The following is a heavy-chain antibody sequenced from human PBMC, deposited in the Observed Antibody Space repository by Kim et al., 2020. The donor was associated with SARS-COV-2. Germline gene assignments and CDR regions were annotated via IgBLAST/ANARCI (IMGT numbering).Heavy chain of an antibody. CDR1: GFTFSSYA. V-gene: IGHV3-30-3*01. CDR2: ISYDGNNK. J-gene: IGHJ4*01. D-gene: IGHD2-15*01. Sequence: GGSLRLSCAASGFTFSSYAMHWVRQAPGKGLEWVAVISYDGNNKYYADSVKGRFTISRDNSKNTLYLQMNSLRAEDTAVYYCARGGGGHVYFDYWGRGTLVTVSS. CDR3: ARGGGGHVYFDY.